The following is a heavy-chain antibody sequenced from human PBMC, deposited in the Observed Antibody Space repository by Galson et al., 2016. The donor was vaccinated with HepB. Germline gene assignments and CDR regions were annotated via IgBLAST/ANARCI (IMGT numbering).Heavy chain of an antibody. CDR2: ISTRRTT. J-gene: IGHJ4*02. CDR1: GLVFSNFG. D-gene: IGHD1-1*01. Sequence: SLRLSCAASGLVFSNFGLSWVRQAPGKGLEWVASISTRRTTYYSDSVQGRFTIPRDNSNNTLYLQMNGLRAEDTAVYYCAKERLVRRIFGHWGQGTLLTVSS. V-gene: IGHV3-23*01. CDR3: AKERLVRRIFGH.